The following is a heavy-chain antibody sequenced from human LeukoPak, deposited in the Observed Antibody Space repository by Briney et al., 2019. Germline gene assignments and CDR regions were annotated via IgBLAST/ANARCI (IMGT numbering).Heavy chain of an antibody. J-gene: IGHJ4*02. D-gene: IGHD3-10*01. CDR3: AKGSGRQFDY. V-gene: IGHV3-23*01. CDR2: ISGSGGRT. Sequence: GGSLRLSCEASGFTFSSYAMSWVRQAPGKGLEWVSAISGSGGRTYYADSVEGRFTISRDNSKNTLYLQMNSLRAEDTAVYYCAKGSGRQFDYWGQGTLVTVSS. CDR1: GFTFSSYA.